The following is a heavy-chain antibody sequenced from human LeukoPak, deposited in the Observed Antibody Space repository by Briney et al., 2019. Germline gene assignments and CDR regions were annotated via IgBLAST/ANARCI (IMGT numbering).Heavy chain of an antibody. Sequence: SETLSLTCAVYGGSFSGYYWSWIRQPPGKGLEWIGEINHSGSTNYNPSLKSRVTISVDTSKNQFSLKLSSVTAVDTAVYYCCSYGLDAFDIWGQGTMVTVSS. D-gene: IGHD2-15*01. V-gene: IGHV4-34*01. CDR2: INHSGST. CDR3: CSYGLDAFDI. J-gene: IGHJ3*02. CDR1: GGSFSGYY.